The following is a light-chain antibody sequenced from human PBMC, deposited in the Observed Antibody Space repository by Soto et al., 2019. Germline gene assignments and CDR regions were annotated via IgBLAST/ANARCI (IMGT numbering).Light chain of an antibody. CDR2: DVI. Sequence: QSALTQPRSVSGSPGQSVTVSCSGTSSDVGGYDYVAWYQQYPGKAPKLMIYDVIKRPSGVPDRFSGSKSGNTASLTISGLQAEDEADYYCCSYAGSYTFVFGTGTKATVL. CDR1: SSDVGGYDY. V-gene: IGLV2-11*01. J-gene: IGLJ1*01. CDR3: CSYAGSYTFV.